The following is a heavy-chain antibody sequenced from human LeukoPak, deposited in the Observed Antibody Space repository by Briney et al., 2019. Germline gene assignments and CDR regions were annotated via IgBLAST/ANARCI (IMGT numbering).Heavy chain of an antibody. D-gene: IGHD2-2*01. J-gene: IGHJ4*02. CDR3: ARNLYIVEVPAAGVFDS. CDR2: IKQDGSET. CDR1: GFILSSYW. V-gene: IGHV3-7*01. Sequence: PGGSLRLSCEPSGFILSSYWMTWVRQAPGKGLEWVANIKQDGSETFYVDSVKGRFTISRDNAKNSLYLQMSSLRAEDTAVYYCARNLYIVEVPAAGVFDSWGQGVLVTVSS.